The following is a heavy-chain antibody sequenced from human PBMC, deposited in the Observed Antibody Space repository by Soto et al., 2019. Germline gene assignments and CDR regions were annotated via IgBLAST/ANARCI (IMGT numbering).Heavy chain of an antibody. V-gene: IGHV3-30-3*01. Sequence: QVQMVESGGGVVQPGRSLRLSCAASEFTFNTSAMHWVRQAPGKGLEWVAVISYDGNNKYYADSVKGRFTISRDNSKNTLYLQMNSLRAGDTAVYYCARGSHPFDYWGQGNLVTVSS. D-gene: IGHD1-26*01. CDR1: EFTFNTSA. CDR2: ISYDGNNK. CDR3: ARGSHPFDY. J-gene: IGHJ4*02.